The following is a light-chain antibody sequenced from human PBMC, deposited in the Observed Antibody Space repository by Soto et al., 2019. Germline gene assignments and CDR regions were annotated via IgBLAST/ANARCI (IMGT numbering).Light chain of an antibody. CDR1: QDISNS. V-gene: IGKV1-33*01. CDR3: RQHDNVPT. Sequence: DIQMTQSPSSLSASVGDRVTITCQASQDISNSLRWYQQKPGKAPKLLITDAATLEAGVPSRFSGSGSGTDFTFTISSLQPEDIATYFCRQHDNVPTFGLGTKLEVK. CDR2: DAA. J-gene: IGKJ2*01.